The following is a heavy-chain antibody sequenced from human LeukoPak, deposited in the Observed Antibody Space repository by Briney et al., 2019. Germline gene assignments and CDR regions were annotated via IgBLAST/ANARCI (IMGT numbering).Heavy chain of an antibody. Sequence: SVKVSCKASGYTFTSYGISWVRQAPGQGLELMGGIIPIFGTANYAQKFQGRATITADESTSTAYMELSSLRSEDTAVYYCARDSRRDGYNYRAFDIWGQGTMVTVSS. CDR3: ARDSRRDGYNYRAFDI. J-gene: IGHJ3*02. CDR2: IIPIFGTA. CDR1: GYTFTSYG. V-gene: IGHV1-69*13. D-gene: IGHD5-24*01.